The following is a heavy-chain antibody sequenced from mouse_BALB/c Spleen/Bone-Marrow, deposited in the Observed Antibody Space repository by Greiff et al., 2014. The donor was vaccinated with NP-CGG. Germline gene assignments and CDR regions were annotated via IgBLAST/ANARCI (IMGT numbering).Heavy chain of an antibody. CDR2: IDPANDNT. J-gene: IGHJ3*01. CDR3: AASGGRYGGTWFAY. Sequence: EVQLQESGAELVKPGASVKLSCAASGFNIKDTYIHWVKQRLEQGLEWIGRIDPANDNTKYDPKFQGKATITADTSSNTAYLQLIGLTSEGTAIYYCAASGGRYGGTWFAYWGQGTLITVSA. V-gene: IGHV14-3*02. CDR1: GFNIKDTY. D-gene: IGHD1-2*01.